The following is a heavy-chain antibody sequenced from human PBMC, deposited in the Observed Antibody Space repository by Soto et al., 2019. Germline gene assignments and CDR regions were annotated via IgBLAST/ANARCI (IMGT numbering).Heavy chain of an antibody. CDR2: IYHSGSA. CDR1: GYSITNNYY. Sequence: PSETLSLTCAVSGYSITNNYYWGWIRQPPGKGLEWIGNIYHSGSAYYNPSLKSRVTISVDTSKNQFSLKLSSVTAADTAVYYCASFVATIDYWGQGALVTVSS. V-gene: IGHV4-38-2*01. J-gene: IGHJ4*02. D-gene: IGHD5-12*01. CDR3: ASFVATIDY.